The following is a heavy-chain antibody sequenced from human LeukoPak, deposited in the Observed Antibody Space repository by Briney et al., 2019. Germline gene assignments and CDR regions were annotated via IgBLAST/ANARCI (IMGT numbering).Heavy chain of an antibody. J-gene: IGHJ4*02. V-gene: IGHV4-31*03. D-gene: IGHD3-22*01. CDR2: IYYSGST. Sequence: SETLSLTCTVSGGSISSGGYYWSWIRQHPGKGLEWIGYIYYSGSTYYNPSLKSRVTISVDTSKNQFSLKLSSVTAADTAVYYCAREGYYYDSSGYSDNYWGQGTLVTVSS. CDR1: GGSISSGGYY. CDR3: AREGYYYDSSGYSDNY.